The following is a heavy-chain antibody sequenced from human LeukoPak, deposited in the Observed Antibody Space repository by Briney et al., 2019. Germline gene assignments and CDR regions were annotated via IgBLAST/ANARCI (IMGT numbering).Heavy chain of an antibody. D-gene: IGHD4-17*01. J-gene: IGHJ4*02. CDR3: AGGSDDYGDYVGVLDY. CDR2: ISAYNGNT. Sequence: ASVKVSCKASGYTFTSYGISWVRQAPGQGLEWVGWISAYNGNTNYAQKLQGRVTMTTDTSTSTAYMELRSLRSDDVAVYYCAGGSDDYGDYVGVLDYWGQGTLVTVSS. CDR1: GYTFTSYG. V-gene: IGHV1-18*03.